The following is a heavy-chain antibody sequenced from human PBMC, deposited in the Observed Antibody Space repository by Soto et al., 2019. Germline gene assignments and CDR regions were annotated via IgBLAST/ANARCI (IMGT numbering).Heavy chain of an antibody. V-gene: IGHV1-18*01. J-gene: IGHJ6*02. D-gene: IGHD6-19*01. CDR1: GYTFTSYG. CDR3: ARQYSSGWYGYYYGMDV. CDR2: ISAYNGNT. Sequence: QVQLVQSGAEVKKPGASVKVSCKASGYTFTSYGISWVRQAPGQGLEWMGWISAYNGNTNYAQKLQGRVTMTTDTSTSTAYRELRSLRSDDTAVYYCARQYSSGWYGYYYGMDVWGQGTTVTVSS.